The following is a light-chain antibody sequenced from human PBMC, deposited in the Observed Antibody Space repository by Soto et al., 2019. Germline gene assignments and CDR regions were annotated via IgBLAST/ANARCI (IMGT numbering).Light chain of an antibody. V-gene: IGKV1-5*03. Sequence: DIQMTQSPSTLSASIGDRVRITCRASQSISSWLAWYQQKPGKAPNLLIYKASRLESGIPSRFSGSGSGTAFTLTISSLQPDAFATYYCQQYGSYPWTLGQGTKVEIK. CDR3: QQYGSYPWT. CDR2: KAS. J-gene: IGKJ1*01. CDR1: QSISSW.